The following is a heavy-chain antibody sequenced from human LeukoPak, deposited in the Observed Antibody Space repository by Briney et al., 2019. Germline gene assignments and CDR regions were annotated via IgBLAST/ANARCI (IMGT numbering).Heavy chain of an antibody. CDR3: TTDPGGAVAVSYFDY. J-gene: IGHJ4*02. V-gene: IGHV3-15*01. CDR2: IKSKTDGGTT. CDR1: GFTLSNAW. Sequence: GGSLRLSCAGSGFTLSNAWVSWLRQAPGKGLEWVGRIKSKTDGGTTDYAAPVKGRFTISRDDSKNTLYLQMNSLKTEDTAVYYCTTDPGGAVAVSYFDYWGQGTLVTVPS. D-gene: IGHD6-19*01.